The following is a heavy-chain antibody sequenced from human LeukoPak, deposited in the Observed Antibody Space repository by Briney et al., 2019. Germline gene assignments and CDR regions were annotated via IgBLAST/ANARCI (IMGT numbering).Heavy chain of an antibody. CDR2: IWYDGSNK. D-gene: IGHD1-26*01. V-gene: IGHV3-33*01. CDR3: AREGGSYLYYYYGMDV. J-gene: IGHJ6*02. CDR1: GFTFSSYG. Sequence: GGSLRLSCAASGFTFSSYGMHWVRQAPGKGLGWVAVIWYDGSNKYYADSVKGRFTISRDNSKNTLYLQMNSLRAEDTAVYYCAREGGSYLYYYYGMDVWGQGTTVTVSS.